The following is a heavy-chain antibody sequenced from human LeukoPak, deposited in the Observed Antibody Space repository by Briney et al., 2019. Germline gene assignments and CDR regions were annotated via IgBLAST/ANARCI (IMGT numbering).Heavy chain of an antibody. CDR2: ISAYNGNT. CDR1: GYTFTSYG. Sequence: ASVKVSSKASGYTFTSYGISWVRQAPGQGLEWMGWISAYNGNTNYAQKLQGRVTMTTDTSTSTAYMELRSLRSDDTAVYYCARDVVRGNSLDAFDIWGQGTMVTVSS. D-gene: IGHD4-23*01. CDR3: ARDVVRGNSLDAFDI. J-gene: IGHJ3*02. V-gene: IGHV1-18*01.